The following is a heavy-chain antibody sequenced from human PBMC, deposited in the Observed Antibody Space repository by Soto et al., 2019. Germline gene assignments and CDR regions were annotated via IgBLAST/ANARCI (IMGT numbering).Heavy chain of an antibody. CDR3: ARAPAPSCSGGSCYYY. Sequence: GGSLRLSCVVSGFTFSSYAMNWVRQAPGKGLEWVSVISGSGDTTYYADSVKGRFTISGDNSKNTLYLQMNSLRAEDTAVYYCARAPAPSCSGGSCYYYWGQGTLVTVSS. CDR1: GFTFSSYA. J-gene: IGHJ4*02. V-gene: IGHV3-23*01. CDR2: ISGSGDTT. D-gene: IGHD2-15*01.